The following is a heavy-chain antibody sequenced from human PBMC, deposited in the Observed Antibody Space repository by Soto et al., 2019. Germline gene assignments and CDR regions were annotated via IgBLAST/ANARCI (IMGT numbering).Heavy chain of an antibody. V-gene: IGHV3-30-3*01. D-gene: IGHD5-18*01. Sequence: GGALRLSCAASVFIFSNYAMHWVRQAPGKGLEWVAFISYDGSSNYYADSVTGRFTISRDSSRNTLNLQMNSLRAEDTAVYYCARGDGYIYGNTFDSWGQGTLVTVSS. CDR2: ISYDGSSN. CDR3: ARGDGYIYGNTFDS. CDR1: VFIFSNYA. J-gene: IGHJ4*02.